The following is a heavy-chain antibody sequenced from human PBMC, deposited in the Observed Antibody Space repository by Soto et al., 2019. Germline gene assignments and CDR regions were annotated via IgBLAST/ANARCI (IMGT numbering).Heavy chain of an antibody. CDR1: GGNFRSES. Sequence: QVQLVQSGAEVKKPGSSVKVSCKASGGNFRSESINWVRQAPGQGLEWMGGLIPFFATSDYAQKFQGRLTITADESTTTAYMDLSSLRSQDTAVYYCARGHENCGNSDAYDIWGQATTVTVSS. V-gene: IGHV1-69*12. CDR2: LIPFFATS. D-gene: IGHD2-21*02. CDR3: ARGHENCGNSDAYDI. J-gene: IGHJ3*02.